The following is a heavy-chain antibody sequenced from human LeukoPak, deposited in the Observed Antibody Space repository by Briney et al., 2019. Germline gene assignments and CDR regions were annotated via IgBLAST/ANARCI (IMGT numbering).Heavy chain of an antibody. V-gene: IGHV4-59*08. CDR1: GGSISSYH. Sequence: PSETLSLTCTVSGGSISSYHWSWIRQPPGKGLEWIGYMFYSGNTNYNSSLKSRVTIPLDTSINQFSLKLSSVTAADTAVYYCAGTVAAAALAEGYWFDPWGQGTLVTVSS. D-gene: IGHD6-13*01. CDR3: AGTVAAAALAEGYWFDP. CDR2: MFYSGNT. J-gene: IGHJ5*02.